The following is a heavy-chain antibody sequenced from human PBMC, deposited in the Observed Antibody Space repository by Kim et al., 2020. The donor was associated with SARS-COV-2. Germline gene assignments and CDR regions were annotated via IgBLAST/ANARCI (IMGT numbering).Heavy chain of an antibody. D-gene: IGHD2-8*01. Sequence: SVKVSCKASGGTFSSSAINWVRQAPGQGLEWMGGIIPFFGPANYARKFQGRVTITADESTSTAYMELTSLRSEDTAVFYCASIGVWRLPNFYYGMDVWGQGATVTVSS. CDR2: IIPFFGPA. J-gene: IGHJ6*02. CDR1: GGTFSSSA. V-gene: IGHV1-69*13. CDR3: ASIGVWRLPNFYYGMDV.